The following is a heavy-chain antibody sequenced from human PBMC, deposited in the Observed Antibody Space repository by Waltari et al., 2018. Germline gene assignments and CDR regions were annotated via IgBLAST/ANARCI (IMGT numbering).Heavy chain of an antibody. CDR1: GFTFSSYS. J-gene: IGHJ4*02. CDR2: ISSSSSYI. CDR3: ARDWDVEKYYFDY. D-gene: IGHD1-26*01. V-gene: IGHV3-21*01. Sequence: EVQLVESGGGLVKPGGSLRLSCAASGFTFSSYSMNWVRQAPGKGLEWVSSISSSSSYIYYADSVKGRFTISRDNAKNSLYLQMNSLRAEDTAVYYCARDWDVEKYYFDYWGQGTLVTVSS.